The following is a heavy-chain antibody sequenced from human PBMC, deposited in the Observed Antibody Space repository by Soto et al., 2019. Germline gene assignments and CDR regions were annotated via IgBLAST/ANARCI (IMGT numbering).Heavy chain of an antibody. Sequence: PGGSLRLSCAASGFTFSSYGMHWVRQAPGKGLEWVAVISYDGSNKYYADSVKGRFTISRDNSKNTLYLQMNSLRAEDTAVYYCAKDLIRLDFWSDGPNYYYYYGMDVWGQGTTVTVSS. CDR2: ISYDGSNK. CDR1: GFTFSSYG. CDR3: AKDLIRLDFWSDGPNYYYYYGMDV. V-gene: IGHV3-30*18. J-gene: IGHJ6*02. D-gene: IGHD3-3*01.